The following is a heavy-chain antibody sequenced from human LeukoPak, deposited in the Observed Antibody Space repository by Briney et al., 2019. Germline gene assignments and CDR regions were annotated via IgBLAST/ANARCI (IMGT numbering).Heavy chain of an antibody. Sequence: GESLTLSCAASDFTFNNAWMNWVRQAPGKGLEWVGRIKSNTDGGTADYAGSVKGRFTISRDDSKNTFFVRMNSLTTEDTAVYYCTTGQYRSTWSPLSFDIWGQGTMVTVSA. V-gene: IGHV3-15*01. CDR2: IKSNTDGGTA. CDR1: DFTFNNAW. J-gene: IGHJ3*02. D-gene: IGHD2/OR15-2a*01. CDR3: TTGQYRSTWSPLSFDI.